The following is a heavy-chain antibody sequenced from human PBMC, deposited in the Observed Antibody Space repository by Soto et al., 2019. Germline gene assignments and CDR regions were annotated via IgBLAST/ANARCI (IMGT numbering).Heavy chain of an antibody. CDR2: IWYDGSNK. V-gene: IGHV3-33*01. CDR1: GFTFSSYG. J-gene: IGHJ4*02. Sequence: GGSLRLSCAASGFTFSSYGMHWVRQAPGKGLEWVAVIWYDGSNKYYADSVKGRFTISRDNSKNTLYLQMNSLRAEDTAVYYCAREGSGWYDYVDYWGQGTLVTVSS. CDR3: AREGSGWYDYVDY. D-gene: IGHD6-19*01.